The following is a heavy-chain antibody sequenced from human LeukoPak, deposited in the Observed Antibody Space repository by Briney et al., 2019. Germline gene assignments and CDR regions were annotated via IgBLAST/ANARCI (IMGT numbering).Heavy chain of an antibody. V-gene: IGHV3-33*01. D-gene: IGHD6-19*01. J-gene: IGHJ5*02. CDR3: AREEGDPSSGWYQNSFDP. Sequence: GGSLRLSCAASGFTFSSYGMHWVRQAPGGGLEWVAVIWYDGSNKYYADSVKGRFTISRDNSKNTLYLQMNSLRAEDTAVYYCAREEGDPSSGWYQNSFDPWGQGTLVTVSS. CDR2: IWYDGSNK. CDR1: GFTFSSYG.